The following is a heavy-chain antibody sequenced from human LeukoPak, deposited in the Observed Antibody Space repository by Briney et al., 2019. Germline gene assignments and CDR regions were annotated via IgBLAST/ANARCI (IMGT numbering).Heavy chain of an antibody. CDR1: GGSISSSSYY. J-gene: IGHJ4*02. CDR2: VYYSGST. V-gene: IGHV4-39*01. CDR3: ARTSYYYDSSGYAEFDY. D-gene: IGHD3-22*01. Sequence: SETLSLTCTVSGGSISSSSYYWGWIRQPPGKGLEWIGSVYYSGSTYYNPSIKSRVTISVDTSKNQFSLKLSSVTAADTAVYYCARTSYYYDSSGYAEFDYWGQGTLVTVSS.